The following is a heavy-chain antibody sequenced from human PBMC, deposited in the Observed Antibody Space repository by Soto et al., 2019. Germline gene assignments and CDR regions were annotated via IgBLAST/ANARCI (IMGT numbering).Heavy chain of an antibody. CDR1: GGSISSGGYS. D-gene: IGHD3-10*01. J-gene: IGHJ4*02. CDR3: AGLEIRDYYFDY. Sequence: SETLSLTCAVSGGSISSGGYSWSWIRQPPGKGLEWIGYIYHSGSTYYNPSLKSRVTISVDRSKNQFSLKLSSVTAADTAVYYCAGLEIRDYYFDYWGQGTLVTVSS. CDR2: IYHSGST. V-gene: IGHV4-30-2*01.